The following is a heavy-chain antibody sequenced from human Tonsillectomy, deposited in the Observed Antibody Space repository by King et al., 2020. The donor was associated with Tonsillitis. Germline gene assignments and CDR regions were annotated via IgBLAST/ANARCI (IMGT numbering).Heavy chain of an antibody. CDR3: ARLRDYYGSGGWNLHYFYGMDV. CDR2: IYPADSET. J-gene: IGHJ6*01. Sequence: VQLVESGAGVKKPGESLKISCKGSGYSFTSYWIGWVRQMPGKGLEWMGIIYPADSETRYSPSFQGQITISADKSISTAYLHWSSLEASDSAVYYCARLRDYYGSGGWNLHYFYGMDVWGKGPRSPSPQ. V-gene: IGHV5-51*01. CDR1: GYSFTSYW. D-gene: IGHD3-10*01.